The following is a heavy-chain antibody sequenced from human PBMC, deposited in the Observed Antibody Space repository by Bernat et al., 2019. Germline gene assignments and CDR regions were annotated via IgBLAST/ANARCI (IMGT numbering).Heavy chain of an antibody. CDR2: IKQDGSEK. Sequence: EVQLVESGGGLVQPGGSLRLSCAASGFTFRSYWMSWVRQAPGKGLEWVGNIKQDGSEKYFVAAVRGRFTISRDNAKNSLYLQMSSLRAEDTAVYYCARVHSVGYGVMDVWGEGTTVTVSS. CDR1: GFTFRSYW. D-gene: IGHD5-12*01. CDR3: ARVHSVGYGVMDV. V-gene: IGHV3-7*03. J-gene: IGHJ6*03.